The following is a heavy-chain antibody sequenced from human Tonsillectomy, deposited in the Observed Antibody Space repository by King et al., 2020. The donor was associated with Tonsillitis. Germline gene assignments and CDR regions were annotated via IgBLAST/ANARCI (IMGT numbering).Heavy chain of an antibody. D-gene: IGHD5-24*01. V-gene: IGHV1-18*04. J-gene: IGHJ4*02. CDR1: GYTFTSYG. CDR3: ARDRDGRGYFDY. Sequence: VQLVQSGPEVKKPGASMQVSCKTSGYTFTSYGLGWVRQATGQGLEWMGWMTVYNGDAIYAQNLQGRVTLTTDTSTSTAYMELRSLTSDDTAMYFCARDRDGRGYFDYWGQGTLVTVS. CDR2: MTVYNGDA.